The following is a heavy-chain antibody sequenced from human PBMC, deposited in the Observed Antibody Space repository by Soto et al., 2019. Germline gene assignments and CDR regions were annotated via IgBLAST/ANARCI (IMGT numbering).Heavy chain of an antibody. V-gene: IGHV4-59*01. CDR3: ARDSGYYGMDV. CDR2: IYYSGST. Sequence: SETLSLTCTVSGGSISSYYWSWIRQPPGKGLEWIGYIYYSGSTNYNPSLKSRVTISVDTSKNQFSLKLSSVTAADTAVYYCARDSGYYGMDVWGQGTTVTVSS. CDR1: GGSISSYY. D-gene: IGHD3-10*01. J-gene: IGHJ6*02.